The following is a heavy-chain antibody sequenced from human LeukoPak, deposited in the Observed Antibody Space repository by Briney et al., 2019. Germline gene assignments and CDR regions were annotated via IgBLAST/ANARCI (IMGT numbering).Heavy chain of an antibody. CDR2: IYYSGST. J-gene: IGHJ4*02. CDR3: AGGGIQLWPLGY. D-gene: IGHD5-18*01. CDR1: GGSISSSSYY. V-gene: IGHV4-39*07. Sequence: SETLSLTCTVSGGSISSSSYYWGLIGQTPGKGLELIGSIYYSGSTYYNPSPKSRVTISVDTSKNQFSLKLSSVTAADTAVYYCAGGGIQLWPLGYWGQGTLVTVSS.